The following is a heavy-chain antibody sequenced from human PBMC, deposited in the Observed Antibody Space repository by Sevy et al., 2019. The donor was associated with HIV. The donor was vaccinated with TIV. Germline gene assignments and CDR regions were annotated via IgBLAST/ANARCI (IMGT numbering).Heavy chain of an antibody. D-gene: IGHD5-12*01. V-gene: IGHV3-21*01. CDR2: ISSSSSYI. CDR3: ARVNDLVAYDAFDI. CDR1: GFTFSSYS. Sequence: GGSLRLSCAASGFTFSSYSMNWVRQAPGKGLEWVSSISSSSSYIYYADSVKGRFTISRDKAKISLYLLMNSLRAEDTAVYYCARVNDLVAYDAFDIWGQGTMVTVSS. J-gene: IGHJ3*02.